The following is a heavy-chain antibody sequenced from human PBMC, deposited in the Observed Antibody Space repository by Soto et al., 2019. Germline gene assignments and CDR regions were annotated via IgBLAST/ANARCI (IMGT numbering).Heavy chain of an antibody. J-gene: IGHJ2*01. CDR1: GYTFSSYA. V-gene: IGHV1-3*01. CDR3: ARSDLTISRWYFDL. Sequence: QVQLVQSGAEVKKPGASVKVSCKASGYTFSSYAIHWVRQAPGQRLEWMGWINAGNGNTRYSQKFQGRVTITRDTSANTTYMDLSSLRSEDTAVYYCARSDLTISRWYFDLWGRATLVTVSS. CDR2: INAGNGNT. D-gene: IGHD1-1*01.